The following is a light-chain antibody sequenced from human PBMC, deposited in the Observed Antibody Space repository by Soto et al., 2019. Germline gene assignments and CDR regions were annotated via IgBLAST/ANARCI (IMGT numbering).Light chain of an antibody. CDR1: QSISSY. CDR3: QQSYSTHT. Sequence: DIQMTQSPSSLSASVGDRVTITCRASQSISSYLNWYQQKPRKAPKLLIYAASSLQSGVPSRFSGSGSGSDFTLTISSLQPEDFETYYCQQSYSTHTVGHATKREIK. J-gene: IGKJ2*01. V-gene: IGKV1-39*01. CDR2: AAS.